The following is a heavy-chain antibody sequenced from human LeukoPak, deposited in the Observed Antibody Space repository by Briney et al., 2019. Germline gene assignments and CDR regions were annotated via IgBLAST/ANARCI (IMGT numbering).Heavy chain of an antibody. V-gene: IGHV3-48*02. CDR1: GFTFSSYD. CDR3: AREYSSSSGSVSDY. CDR2: ITSSSSTI. D-gene: IGHD6-6*01. Sequence: GGSLRLSCAASGFTFSSYDMNWVRQAPGKGLEWVSYITSSSSTIYYADSVKGRFTISRDNAKNSLYLQMNSLRDEDTAVYLCAREYSSSSGSVSDYWGQGTLVTVSS. J-gene: IGHJ4*02.